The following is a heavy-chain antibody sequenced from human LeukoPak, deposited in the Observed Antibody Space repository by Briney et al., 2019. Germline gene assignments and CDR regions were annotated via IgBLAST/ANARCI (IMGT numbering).Heavy chain of an antibody. Sequence: PGGSLRLSCAASGFTFSDYYMSWIRQAPGKGLEWVANIKQDGSEKYYVDSVKGRFTISRDNAKNSLYLQMNSLRAEDTAVYYCAREGLTWNDGGDYWGQGTLVTVSS. CDR1: GFTFSDYY. CDR3: AREGLTWNDGGDY. CDR2: IKQDGSEK. V-gene: IGHV3-7*01. D-gene: IGHD1-1*01. J-gene: IGHJ4*02.